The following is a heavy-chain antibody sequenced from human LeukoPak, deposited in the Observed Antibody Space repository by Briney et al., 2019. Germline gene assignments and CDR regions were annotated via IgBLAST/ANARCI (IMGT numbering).Heavy chain of an antibody. V-gene: IGHV3-7*01. CDR1: GFTFSSYT. J-gene: IGHJ3*02. CDR2: IKQDGSEE. CDR3: ARVNYYYDSSGYYWYAFDI. Sequence: GGSLRLSCAASGFTFSSYTMNWVRQTPGKGLEWVANIKQDGSEEYYVDSVKGRFTISRDNAKNSLYLQMSTLRAEDTAVYYCARVNYYYDSSGYYWYAFDIWGQGTMVTVSS. D-gene: IGHD3-22*01.